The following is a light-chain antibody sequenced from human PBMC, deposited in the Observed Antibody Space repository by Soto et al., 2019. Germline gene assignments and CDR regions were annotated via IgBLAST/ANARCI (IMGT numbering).Light chain of an antibody. J-gene: IGKJ4*01. Sequence: DIQMTQSPSSLSASVGDRITITCQASQDINKYLNWYQQKLGKAPKLLIYDASNLQRGVPSRFSGSGSGTHFSLSISSLQPEDIATYYCQQSENVPLTFGGGTKVEIK. CDR1: QDINKY. CDR3: QQSENVPLT. V-gene: IGKV1-33*01. CDR2: DAS.